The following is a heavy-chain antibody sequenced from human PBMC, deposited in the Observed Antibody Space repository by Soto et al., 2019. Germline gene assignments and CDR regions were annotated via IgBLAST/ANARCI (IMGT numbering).Heavy chain of an antibody. CDR2: IYPGDSDT. CDR3: ARNGLYRTAGTPPYYYYGMDV. D-gene: IGHD6-13*01. J-gene: IGHJ6*02. CDR1: GYSFTSYW. V-gene: IGHV5-51*01. Sequence: PGESLKISCKGSGYSFTSYWIGWVRQMPGKGLEWMGIIYPGDSDTRYSPSFQGQVTISADKSISTAYLQWSSLKASDTAMYYCARNGLYRTAGTPPYYYYGMDVWGQGTTVTVPS.